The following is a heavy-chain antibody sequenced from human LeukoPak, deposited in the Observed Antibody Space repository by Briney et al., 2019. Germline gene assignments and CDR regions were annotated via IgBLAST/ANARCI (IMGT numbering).Heavy chain of an antibody. Sequence: GGSLRLSCAAPGFTFSTYFMGWVRQAPGKGLECVANMTPDGHADSCVDSVRGRFTFSRDNAWNSLFLQMTNWRVEAAPVSYFVRWRARQSQFDSWGQGTLVTVSS. CDR1: GFTFSTYF. V-gene: IGHV3-7*04. CDR3: VRWRARQSQFDS. J-gene: IGHJ4*02. D-gene: IGHD4-11*01. CDR2: MTPDGHAD.